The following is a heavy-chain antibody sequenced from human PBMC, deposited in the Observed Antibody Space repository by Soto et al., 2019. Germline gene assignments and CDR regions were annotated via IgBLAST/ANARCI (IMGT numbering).Heavy chain of an antibody. CDR1: GGSFSGYY. Sequence: SETLSLTCAVYGGSFSGYYWSWIRQPPGKGLEWIGYIYYTESTNYNPSLKSRVTISVDTSKNQFSLNLTSLTAADTAIYYCARSNWYSEYWGQGTLVTVSS. D-gene: IGHD7-27*01. J-gene: IGHJ4*02. CDR3: ARSNWYSEY. CDR2: IYYTEST. V-gene: IGHV4-59*13.